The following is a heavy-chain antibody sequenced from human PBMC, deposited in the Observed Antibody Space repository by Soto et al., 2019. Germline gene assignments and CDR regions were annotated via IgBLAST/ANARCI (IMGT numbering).Heavy chain of an antibody. J-gene: IGHJ6*02. D-gene: IGHD3-16*02. CDR3: VKDGDGLNYDYVWGSYRYMYYYYGMDV. CDR1: GFTFSSYA. Sequence: GGSLRLSCSASGFTFSSYAMHWVRQAPGKGLEYVSAISSNGGSTYYADSVKGRFTISRDNSKNTLYLQMSSLRAEDTAVYYCVKDGDGLNYDYVWGSYRYMYYYYGMDVWGQGTTVTVSS. V-gene: IGHV3-64D*08. CDR2: ISSNGGST.